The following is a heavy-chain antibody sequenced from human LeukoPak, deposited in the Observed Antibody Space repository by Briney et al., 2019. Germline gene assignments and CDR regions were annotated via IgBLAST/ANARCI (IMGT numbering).Heavy chain of an antibody. CDR2: ISGGGTIT. CDR1: GFTFSGYA. V-gene: IGHV3-23*01. Sequence: PGGSLRLSCAASGFTFSGYAMSWVRQAPGKGLEWVSVISGGGTITHYADSVKGRFTISRDNAKNTLYLQMNSLRAEDTALYYCARSVPDYTRFDYWGQGALVTVSS. CDR3: ARSVPDYTRFDY. J-gene: IGHJ4*02. D-gene: IGHD4-11*01.